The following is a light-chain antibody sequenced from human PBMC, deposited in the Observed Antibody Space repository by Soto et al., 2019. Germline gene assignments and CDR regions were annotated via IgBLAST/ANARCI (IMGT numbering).Light chain of an antibody. CDR2: GAS. V-gene: IGKV3-20*01. CDR3: QQYGSSGT. J-gene: IGKJ1*01. CDR1: QSVSNNY. Sequence: EIVLTQSPGTLSLSPGEIATLSCRASQSVSNNYLAWYQQKPGQAPRVLIYGASNRATGIPDRLSGSGSGTDFTLTISRLEPEDFAVYYCQQYGSSGTFGQGTKVDIK.